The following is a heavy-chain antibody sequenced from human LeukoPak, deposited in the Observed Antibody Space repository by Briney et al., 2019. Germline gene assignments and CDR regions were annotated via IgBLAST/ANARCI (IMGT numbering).Heavy chain of an antibody. V-gene: IGHV4-38-2*02. D-gene: IGHD3-10*01. CDR1: GYSISSGYY. Sequence: TSETLSLTCTVSGYSISSGYYWAWIRQTPGKGLEWIGSIYHSGSTYYNTSLKSRLTISVDTSKNQFSLKLSSVTAADTAVYYCARRFPGSGSPFDYWGQGTLVTVSS. J-gene: IGHJ4*02. CDR2: IYHSGST. CDR3: ARRFPGSGSPFDY.